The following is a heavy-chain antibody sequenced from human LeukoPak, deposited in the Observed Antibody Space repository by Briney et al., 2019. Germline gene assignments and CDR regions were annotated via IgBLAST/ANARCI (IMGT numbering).Heavy chain of an antibody. CDR2: ISGSGGST. D-gene: IGHD1-7*01. CDR3: ARERDWNYGGYFDY. J-gene: IGHJ4*02. CDR1: GFTVSSNY. V-gene: IGHV3-23*01. Sequence: GGSLRLSCAASGFTVSSNYMSWVRQAPGKGLEWVSAISGSGGSTYYADSVKGRFTISRDNSKNTLYLQMNSLRAEDTAVYYCARERDWNYGGYFDYWGQGTLVTVSS.